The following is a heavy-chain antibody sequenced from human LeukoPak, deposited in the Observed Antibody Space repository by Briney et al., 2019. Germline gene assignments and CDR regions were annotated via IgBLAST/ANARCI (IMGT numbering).Heavy chain of an antibody. CDR3: ARCQNWGSPQYYFDY. CDR1: GYTFTGYY. CDR2: INPNSGGT. J-gene: IGHJ4*02. Sequence: GASVKVSCKASGYTFTGYYMHWVRQAPGQGLEWMGWINPNSGGTNYAQKFQGRVTMTRDTSISTAYMELSRLRSDDTAVYYCARCQNWGSPQYYFDYWGQGTLVTVSS. D-gene: IGHD7-27*01. V-gene: IGHV1-2*02.